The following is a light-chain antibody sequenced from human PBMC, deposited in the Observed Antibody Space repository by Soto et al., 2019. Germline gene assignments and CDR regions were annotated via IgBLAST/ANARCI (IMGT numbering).Light chain of an antibody. CDR2: EGS. CDR1: NSDIGAYDY. Sequence: QSALTQPASVSGSPGQSITISCSGTNSDIGAYDYVSWYQQHPGKPPKLIIYEGSERPSGVSTRFSGSKSGNTASLTISGLQAEDEADYYCSSYAGATTWVFGGGTKLTVL. J-gene: IGLJ3*02. V-gene: IGLV2-23*01. CDR3: SSYAGATTWV.